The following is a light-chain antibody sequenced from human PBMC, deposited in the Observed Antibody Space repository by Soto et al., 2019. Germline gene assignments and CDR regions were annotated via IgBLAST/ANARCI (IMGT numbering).Light chain of an antibody. CDR2: KAS. Sequence: DIQLTQSPSTMSASIGDTVSVTCRASQTVNNWLAWYQQKPGRAPKVLIYKASTLGDGVPSRFSGRGSGTDFTLTISVLQSEDFATYYCQQYSPYPTWAFTFGQGTRVEL. V-gene: IGKV1-5*03. J-gene: IGKJ2*01. CDR1: QTVNNW. CDR3: QQYSPYPTWAFT.